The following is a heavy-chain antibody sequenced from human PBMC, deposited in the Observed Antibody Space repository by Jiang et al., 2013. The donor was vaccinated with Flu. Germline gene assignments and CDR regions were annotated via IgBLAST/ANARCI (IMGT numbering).Heavy chain of an antibody. CDR3: ARAGPGYSYGEGYDPSWFDP. Sequence: SGSGLVKPSETLSLTCTVSGGSISSYYWSWIRQPPGKGLEWIGYIYTSGSTNYNPSLKSRVTISVDTSKNQFSLKLSSVTAADTAVYYCARAGPGYSYGEGYDPSWFDPWGQGTLVTVSS. CDR1: GGSISSYY. CDR2: IYTSGST. D-gene: IGHD5-18*01. J-gene: IGHJ5*02. V-gene: IGHV4-4*09.